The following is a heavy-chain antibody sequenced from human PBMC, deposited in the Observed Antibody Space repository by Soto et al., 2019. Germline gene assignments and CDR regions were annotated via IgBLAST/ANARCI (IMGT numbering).Heavy chain of an antibody. CDR3: ARVIVVPVGGWFDP. V-gene: IGHV3-53*02. CDR2: IYSGGST. D-gene: IGHD3-22*01. CDR1: GFTVSSTY. J-gene: IGHJ5*02. Sequence: EVQLVETGGGLIQPGGSLRLSCAASGFTVSSTYMSWVRQAPGKGLDWVSLIYSGGSTYYTDSVKGPFTISRDNSKNTLYLQMNTLRAEDTAVYYCARVIVVPVGGWFDPWGQGTLVTVSS.